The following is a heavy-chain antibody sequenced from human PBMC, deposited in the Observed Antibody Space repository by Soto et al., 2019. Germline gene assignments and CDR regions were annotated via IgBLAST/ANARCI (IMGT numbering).Heavy chain of an antibody. CDR3: ARMVTVTTDYYYYMDV. D-gene: IGHD4-4*01. Sequence: SETLSLTCAASGGSFSGYYLSWIRQPPGKGLEWMGEINHSGSTNYNPSLKSRVTISVDTSKNQFSLKLSSVTAADTAVYYCARMVTVTTDYYYYMDVWGKGTTVTVSS. CDR1: GGSFSGYY. V-gene: IGHV4-34*01. CDR2: INHSGST. J-gene: IGHJ6*03.